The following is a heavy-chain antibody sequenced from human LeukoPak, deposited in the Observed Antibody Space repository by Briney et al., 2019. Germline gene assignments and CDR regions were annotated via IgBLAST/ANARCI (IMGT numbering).Heavy chain of an antibody. CDR3: AKGTPRSGWYWHGDY. Sequence: PGGSLRLSCAASGFTFSSYGMHWVRQAPGKGLEWVAFIRYDGSNKYYADSVKGRFTISRDNSKNTLYLQMNSLRAEDTAVYYCAKGTPRSGWYWHGDYWGQGTLVTVSS. D-gene: IGHD6-19*01. J-gene: IGHJ4*02. CDR1: GFTFSSYG. CDR2: IRYDGSNK. V-gene: IGHV3-30*02.